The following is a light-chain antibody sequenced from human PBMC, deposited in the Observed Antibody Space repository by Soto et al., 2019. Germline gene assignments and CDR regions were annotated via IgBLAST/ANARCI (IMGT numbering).Light chain of an antibody. J-gene: IGKJ4*01. V-gene: IGKV1-39*01. CDR2: AAS. CDR3: QQYGSSPPT. CDR1: QSISNS. Sequence: EMTQSPSSLSASVGGRVTITCRASQSISNSLHWYQQKPGKAPKLLISAASSLQRGVPSRCSGSGSGTDFTLTISSLQPEDFAVYYCQQYGSSPPTFCGGTKVEIK.